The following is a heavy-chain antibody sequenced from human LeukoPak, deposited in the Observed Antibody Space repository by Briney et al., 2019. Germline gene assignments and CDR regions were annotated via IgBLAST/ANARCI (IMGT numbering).Heavy chain of an antibody. CDR2: FDPEDGET. CDR3: ATGQSGVPASLWGGFDY. J-gene: IGHJ4*02. Sequence: ASVKVSCKVSVYTLTELSMHWVRQAPGKGLGWMGGFDPEDGETIYAQKFQGRVTMTEDTSTDTAYMELSSLRSEDTAVYYCATGQSGVPASLWGGFDYWGQGTLVTVSS. CDR1: VYTLTELS. D-gene: IGHD2-2*01. V-gene: IGHV1-24*01.